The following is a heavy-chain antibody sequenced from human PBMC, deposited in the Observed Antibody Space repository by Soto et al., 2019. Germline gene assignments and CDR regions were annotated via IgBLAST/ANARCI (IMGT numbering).Heavy chain of an antibody. CDR3: ARGWQDDILTGFGH. Sequence: SETLSLTCTVSGGSISSYYWSCIRQPPGKGLEWIGYIYYSGSTNYNPSLKSRVTISVDTSKNQFSLKLSSVTAADTAVYYCARGWQDDILTGFGHWGQGTLVTVSS. J-gene: IGHJ5*02. D-gene: IGHD3-9*01. CDR1: GGSISSYY. V-gene: IGHV4-59*01. CDR2: IYYSGST.